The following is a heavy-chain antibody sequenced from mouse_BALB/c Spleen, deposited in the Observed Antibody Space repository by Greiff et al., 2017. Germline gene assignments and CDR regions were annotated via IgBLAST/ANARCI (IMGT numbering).Heavy chain of an antibody. CDR3: ARAGLFDY. J-gene: IGHJ2*01. CDR1: GYTFTDYA. D-gene: IGHD3-3*01. Sequence: VQLQQSGPELVKPGASVKMSCKGSGYTFTDYAMHWVKQSHAKSLEWIGVISTYYGDASYNQKFKGKATMTVDKSSSTAYMELARLTSEDSAIYYCARAGLFDYWGQGTTLTVSS. CDR2: ISTYYGDA. V-gene: IGHV1-67*01.